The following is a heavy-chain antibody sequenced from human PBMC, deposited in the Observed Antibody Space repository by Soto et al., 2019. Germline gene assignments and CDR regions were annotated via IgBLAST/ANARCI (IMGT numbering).Heavy chain of an antibody. CDR3: TTRVGATPPRT. CDR2: IYYSGST. V-gene: IGHV4-61*01. D-gene: IGHD1-26*01. Sequence: QVQLQESGPGLVKPSETLSLSCTVSGGSVSSDSYHWCWIRQPPGKGLEWIGDIYYSGSTNYNPSSDSGVTISRDTTKNQFSLKRSSGTAADTDVYYCTTRVGATPPRTWGQERRVIVSS. CDR1: GGSVSSDSYH. J-gene: IGHJ5*02.